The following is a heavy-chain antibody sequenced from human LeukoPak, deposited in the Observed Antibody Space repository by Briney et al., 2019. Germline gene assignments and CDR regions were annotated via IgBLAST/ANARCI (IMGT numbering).Heavy chain of an antibody. CDR3: AKSSGSYFWYFQH. J-gene: IGHJ1*01. D-gene: IGHD1-26*01. CDR2: ISSSGSTI. CDR1: GFTCSDYY. Sequence: GGSLRLSCAASGFTCSDYYMSWIRQAPGKGLEWVSYISSSGSTIYYADSVKGRFTISRDNAKNSLYLQMNSLRAEDTAVYYCAKSSGSYFWYFQHWGQGTLVTVSS. V-gene: IGHV3-11*01.